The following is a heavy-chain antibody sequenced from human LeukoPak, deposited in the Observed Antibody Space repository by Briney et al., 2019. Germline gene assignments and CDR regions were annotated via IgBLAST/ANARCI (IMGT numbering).Heavy chain of an antibody. V-gene: IGHV7-4-1*02. CDR2: INTNTGNP. CDR3: ARDGDTYYYGSGSSGLPYY. J-gene: IGHJ4*02. CDR1: GYTFTSYA. Sequence: ASVNVSCKASGYTFTSYAMNWVRQAPGQGLEWMGWINTNTGNPTYAQGFTGRFVFSLDTSVSTAYLQISSLKAEDTAVYYCARDGDTYYYGSGSSGLPYYWGQGTLVTVSS. D-gene: IGHD3-10*01.